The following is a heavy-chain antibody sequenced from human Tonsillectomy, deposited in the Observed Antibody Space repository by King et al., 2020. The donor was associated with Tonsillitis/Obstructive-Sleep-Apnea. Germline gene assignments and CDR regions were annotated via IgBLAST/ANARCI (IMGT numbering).Heavy chain of an antibody. V-gene: IGHV3-72*01. J-gene: IGHJ4*02. Sequence: VQLVESGGGLVQPGGSLRLSCAASGFTFSDHYMDWVHQAPGKGLEWVGRTRNKASSYSTEYAASVKGRFTISRDDSKNSLYLQVNTLRTDDTAVYYCARVSGSYYLDYWGQGTLVTVSS. CDR1: GFTFSDHY. D-gene: IGHD1-26*01. CDR2: TRNKASSYST. CDR3: ARVSGSYYLDY.